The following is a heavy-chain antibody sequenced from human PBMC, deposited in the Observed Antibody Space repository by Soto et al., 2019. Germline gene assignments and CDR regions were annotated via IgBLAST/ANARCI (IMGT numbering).Heavy chain of an antibody. CDR2: ISSSSSYI. D-gene: IGHD3-10*01. J-gene: IGHJ5*02. V-gene: IGHV3-21*01. CDR3: ARLSLRRYYGSGTHNWFDP. Sequence: EVQLVESGGGLVKPGGSLRLSCAASGFTFSSYSMNWVRQAPGKGLEWVSSISSSSSYIYYADSVKGRFTISRDNAKNSLYLQMNSLRAEDTAVYYCARLSLRRYYGSGTHNWFDPWGQGTLVTVSS. CDR1: GFTFSSYS.